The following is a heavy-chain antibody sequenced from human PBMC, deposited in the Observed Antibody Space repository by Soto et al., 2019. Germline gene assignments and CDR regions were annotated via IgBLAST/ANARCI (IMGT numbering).Heavy chain of an antibody. CDR1: GFTFSSYA. Sequence: GGSLRLSCAASGFTFSSYAMHWVRQAPGKGLEWVAVISYDGSNKYYADSVKGRFTISRDNSKNTLYLQMNSLRAEDTALYYCARCSSGGYYYYGMDVWGQGTTVTVSS. CDR2: ISYDGSNK. J-gene: IGHJ6*02. D-gene: IGHD6-19*01. CDR3: ARCSSGGYYYYGMDV. V-gene: IGHV3-30-3*01.